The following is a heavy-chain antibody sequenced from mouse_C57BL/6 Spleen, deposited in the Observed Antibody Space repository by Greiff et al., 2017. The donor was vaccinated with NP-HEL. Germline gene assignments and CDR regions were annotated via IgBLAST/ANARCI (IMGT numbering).Heavy chain of an antibody. J-gene: IGHJ3*01. CDR1: GYTFTSYW. D-gene: IGHD2-5*01. V-gene: IGHV1-53*01. CDR3: ARSYYSNPWFAY. Sequence: VQLQQPGTELVKPGASVQLSCKASGYTFTSYWMHWVKQRPGPGLEWIGNINPSNGGTNYNEKFKSKATLTVDKSSSTAYMQLSSLTSEDSAVYYCARSYYSNPWFAYWGQGTLVTVSA. CDR2: INPSNGGT.